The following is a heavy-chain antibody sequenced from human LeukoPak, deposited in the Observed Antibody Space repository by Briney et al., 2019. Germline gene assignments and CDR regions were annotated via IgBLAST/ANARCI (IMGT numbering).Heavy chain of an antibody. CDR2: IYYSGST. J-gene: IGHJ5*02. V-gene: IGHV4-39*07. Sequence: PSETLSLTCTVSGGALSSSSSYWGWIRQPPGKGLEWIGSIYYSGSTYYNPSLKSRVTISVDTSKNQFSLKLSSVTAADTAVYYCARDQGAPNDFWSGYHRSGYWFDPWGQGTLVTVSS. CDR1: GGALSSSSSY. CDR3: ARDQGAPNDFWSGYHRSGYWFDP. D-gene: IGHD3-3*01.